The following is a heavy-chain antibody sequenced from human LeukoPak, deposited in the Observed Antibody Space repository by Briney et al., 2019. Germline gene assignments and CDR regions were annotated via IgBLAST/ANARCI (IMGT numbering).Heavy chain of an antibody. CDR1: GYTFTSYD. CDR3: AREIGYCSSTSCCRRRYFDY. CDR2: MNPNTGNT. V-gene: IGHV1-8*01. Sequence: ASVSVSCKASGYTFTSYDINWVRQATGQGLEWMGWMNPNTGNTGYAQKFQGRVTMTRNTSISTAYMELSSLRSEDTAVYYCAREIGYCSSTSCCRRRYFDYWGQGTLVTVSS. D-gene: IGHD2-2*01. J-gene: IGHJ4*02.